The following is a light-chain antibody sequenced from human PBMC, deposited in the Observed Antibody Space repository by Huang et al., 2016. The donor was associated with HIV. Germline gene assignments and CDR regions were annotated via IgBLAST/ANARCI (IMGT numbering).Light chain of an antibody. Sequence: DIQMTQSPSSVSASVGDRATITCRASQGISNWLAWYQQKPGKAPKLLIYAESSLQSGVPSRFSGSGSGTHFTLTITSLQPEDFATYYCQQGNSFPPWTFGQGTKVEIK. J-gene: IGKJ1*01. V-gene: IGKV1D-12*01. CDR1: QGISNW. CDR2: AES. CDR3: QQGNSFPPWT.